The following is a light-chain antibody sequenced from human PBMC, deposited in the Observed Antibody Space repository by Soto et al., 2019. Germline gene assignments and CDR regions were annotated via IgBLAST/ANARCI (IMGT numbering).Light chain of an antibody. Sequence: EIVLTQSPPTLSLSPGERATLSCRASQSVSSYLAWYQQKPGQAPRLLIYDASKRATGIPARFSGSGSGTDFTLTISSLEPEDFAVYYCQKRSNWPPTWTFGQGTRVEIK. CDR2: DAS. J-gene: IGKJ1*01. V-gene: IGKV3-11*01. CDR1: QSVSSY. CDR3: QKRSNWPPTWT.